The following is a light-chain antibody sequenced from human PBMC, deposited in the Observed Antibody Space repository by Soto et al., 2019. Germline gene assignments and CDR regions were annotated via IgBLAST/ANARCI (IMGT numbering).Light chain of an antibody. V-gene: IGLV2-11*01. CDR1: SRDVGGYNY. Sequence: QSALTQPHSVSGSPGQSVTISCTGTSRDVGGYNYVSWYQQHPGKAPKLVIYAVNKRPSGVPDRFSGSKSGNTASLTISGLQAEDEADYYCSSFAGYYSLVFGGGTKLTVL. CDR2: AVN. CDR3: SSFAGYYSLV. J-gene: IGLJ2*01.